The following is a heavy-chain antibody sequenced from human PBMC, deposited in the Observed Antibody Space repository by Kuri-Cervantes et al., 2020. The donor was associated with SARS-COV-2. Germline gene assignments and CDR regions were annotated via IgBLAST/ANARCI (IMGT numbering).Heavy chain of an antibody. V-gene: IGHV4-61*08. CDR1: GGSISSGGYY. CDR2: IYYSGST. Sequence: GSLRLSCTVSGGSISSGGYYWSWIRQPPGKGLEWIGYIYYSGSTNYNPSLKSRVTISVDTSKNQFSLKLSSVTAADTAVYYCAREGYCSGGSCFDYWGQGTLVTVSS. CDR3: AREGYCSGGSCFDY. J-gene: IGHJ4*02. D-gene: IGHD2-15*01.